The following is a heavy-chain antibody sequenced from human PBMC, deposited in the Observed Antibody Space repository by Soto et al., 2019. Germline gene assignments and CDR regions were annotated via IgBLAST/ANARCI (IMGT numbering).Heavy chain of an antibody. D-gene: IGHD3-3*01. Sequence: SLKVSCKASGGTFSSYAISWVRQAPGQGLEWMGGIIPIFGTANYAQKFQGRVTITADESTSTAYMELSSLRSEDTAVYYCASITIFGVWAFDIWGQGTMVTVSS. J-gene: IGHJ3*02. V-gene: IGHV1-69*13. CDR1: GGTFSSYA. CDR3: ASITIFGVWAFDI. CDR2: IIPIFGTA.